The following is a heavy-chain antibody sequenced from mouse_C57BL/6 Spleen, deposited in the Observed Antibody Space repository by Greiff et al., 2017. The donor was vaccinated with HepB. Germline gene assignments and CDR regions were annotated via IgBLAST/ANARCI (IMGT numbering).Heavy chain of an antibody. D-gene: IGHD2-2*01. J-gene: IGHJ4*01. CDR2: IYPGDGDT. CDR1: GYAFSSSW. CDR3: AREESTMVTTYAMDY. Sequence: QVQLQQSGPELVKPGASVKISCKASGYAFSSSWMNWVKQRPGKGLEWIGRIYPGDGDTNYNGKFKGKATLTADKSSSTAYMQLSSLTSEDSAVYFCAREESTMVTTYAMDYWGQGTSVTVSS. V-gene: IGHV1-82*01.